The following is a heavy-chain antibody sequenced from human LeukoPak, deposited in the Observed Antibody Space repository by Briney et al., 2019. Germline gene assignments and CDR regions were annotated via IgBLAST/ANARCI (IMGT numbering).Heavy chain of an antibody. CDR1: GFTFRSYW. J-gene: IGHJ4*02. CDR3: AKSDHGNGDYDY. Sequence: GGSLRLSCAASGFTFRSYWMSWVRQAPGKGLEWVANIKQDGSEKYYVDSVKGRFTISRDNSKNTLYLQMNSLKAEDTALYYCAKSDHGNGDYDYWGQGTLVTVSS. CDR2: IKQDGSEK. D-gene: IGHD1-26*01. V-gene: IGHV3-7*01.